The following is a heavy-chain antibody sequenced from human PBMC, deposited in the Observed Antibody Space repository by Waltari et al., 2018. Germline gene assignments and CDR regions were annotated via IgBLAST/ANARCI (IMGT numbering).Heavy chain of an antibody. CDR2: IYPGDSDT. V-gene: IGHV5-51*01. CDR3: AKEFEAGAVAEYYYYYGMDV. Sequence: EVQLVQSGAEVKKPGESLKISCKGSGYSFTSYWIGWVRQMPGNGLEWMGIIYPGDSDTRYSPSVQGQVTISADKSISTAYLQMNSLRAEDTAVYYCAKEFEAGAVAEYYYYYGMDVWGQGTTVTVSS. J-gene: IGHJ6*02. D-gene: IGHD6-19*01. CDR1: GYSFTSYW.